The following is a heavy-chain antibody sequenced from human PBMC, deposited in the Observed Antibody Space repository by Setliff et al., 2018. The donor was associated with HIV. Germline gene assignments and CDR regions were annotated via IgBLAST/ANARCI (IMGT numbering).Heavy chain of an antibody. CDR1: GGSFNDYY. CDR3: ARGLNYYGSGSYLPLGY. V-gene: IGHV4-34*01. Sequence: SETLSLTCAVYGGSFNDYYWPWIRQPPGKGLEWIGEIDHSGNIKYHASLESRVTISKDTSKNQISLKLRSVTAADTAVYYCARGLNYYGSGSYLPLGYWGQGTLVTVSS. CDR2: IDHSGNI. J-gene: IGHJ4*02. D-gene: IGHD3-10*01.